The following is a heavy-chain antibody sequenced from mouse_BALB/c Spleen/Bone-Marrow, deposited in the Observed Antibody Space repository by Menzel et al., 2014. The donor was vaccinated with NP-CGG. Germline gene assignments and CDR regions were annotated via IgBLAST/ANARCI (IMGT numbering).Heavy chain of an antibody. CDR1: GYTFTSYW. CDR3: ARDSITTVVATDY. CDR2: IDPSDSYT. Sequence: QVQLQQSGAELVKPGASVKLSCKASGYTFTSYWMHWVKQRPGQGLEWIGEIDPSDSYTNYKQKFKGKATLTVDKSSSTAYMQLSSLTSEDSAVYYCARDSITTVVATDYWGQGTTLTVSS. V-gene: IGHV1-69*02. D-gene: IGHD1-1*01. J-gene: IGHJ2*01.